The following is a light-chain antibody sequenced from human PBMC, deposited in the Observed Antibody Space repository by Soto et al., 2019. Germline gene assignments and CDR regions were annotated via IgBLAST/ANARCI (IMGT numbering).Light chain of an antibody. Sequence: DVQMTQSPSSLSAFVGDRVTITCRASQGIASYLAWFQQKPGKVPKLLIYATSTLQSGVPSRFSGSGSGTDFTLTINSLQPEDVGTYYCQKYTSAPLTFGGGTKVEIK. CDR3: QKYTSAPLT. V-gene: IGKV1-27*01. J-gene: IGKJ4*01. CDR1: QGIASY. CDR2: ATS.